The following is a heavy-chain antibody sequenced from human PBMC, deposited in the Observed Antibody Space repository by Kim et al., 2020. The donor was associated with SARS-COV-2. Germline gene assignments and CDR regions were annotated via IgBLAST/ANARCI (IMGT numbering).Heavy chain of an antibody. Sequence: GGSLRLSCAASGFTVSSNYMSWVRQAPGKGLEWVSVIYSGGSTYYADSVKGRFTISRDNSKNTLYLQMNSLRAEDTAVYYCARAPRPEAGPAYYFDYWGQGTLVTVSS. V-gene: IGHV3-53*01. CDR3: ARAPRPEAGPAYYFDY. D-gene: IGHD6-13*01. CDR1: GFTVSSNY. J-gene: IGHJ4*02. CDR2: IYSGGST.